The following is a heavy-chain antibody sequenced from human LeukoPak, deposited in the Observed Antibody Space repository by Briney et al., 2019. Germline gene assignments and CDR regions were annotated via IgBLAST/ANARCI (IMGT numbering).Heavy chain of an antibody. J-gene: IGHJ4*02. CDR2: IYPGDSDT. CDR3: ARRSRFRFLEWLPDY. D-gene: IGHD3-3*01. CDR1: GYSFTSYW. V-gene: IGHV5-51*01. Sequence: GESLKISCKGSGYSFTSYWIGWVRQMPGKGLEWMGIIYPGDSDTRYSPSFQGQVTISPDKSISTAYPQWSSLKPPDTAMYYCARRSRFRFLEWLPDYWGQGTLVTVSS.